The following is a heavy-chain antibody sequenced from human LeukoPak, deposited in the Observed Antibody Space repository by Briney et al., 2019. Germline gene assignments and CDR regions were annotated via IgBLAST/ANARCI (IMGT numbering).Heavy chain of an antibody. CDR2: INIGNGNT. CDR1: GYTFINHA. J-gene: IGHJ4*02. D-gene: IGHD3-3*01. V-gene: IGHV1-3*04. Sequence: VASVKVSCKASGYTFINHAIHWVRQAPGQRLEWMGWINIGNGNTKYSQNFQGRITITRDTSATTAYMELSSLRSEDTAVYYCASSNTANDFWSGPTIDYWGQGTLVTVSS. CDR3: ASSNTANDFWSGPTIDY.